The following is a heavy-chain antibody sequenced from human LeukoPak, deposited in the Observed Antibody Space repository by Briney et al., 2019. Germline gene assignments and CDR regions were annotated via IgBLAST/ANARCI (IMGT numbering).Heavy chain of an antibody. V-gene: IGHV1-18*01. CDR3: ARDRTYYDSSGYQSNWFDP. CDR1: GYTFTSYG. J-gene: IGHJ5*02. Sequence: ASVKVSCKASGYTFTSYGISWVRQAPGQGLEWMGWISAYNGNANYAQKLQGRVTMTTDTSTSTVYMELSSLRSEDTAVYYCARDRTYYDSSGYQSNWFDPWGQGTLVTVSS. CDR2: ISAYNGNA. D-gene: IGHD3-22*01.